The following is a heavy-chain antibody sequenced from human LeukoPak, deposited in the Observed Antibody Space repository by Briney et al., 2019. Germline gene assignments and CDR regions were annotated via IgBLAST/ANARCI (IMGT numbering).Heavy chain of an antibody. CDR2: ITGGADST. V-gene: IGHV3-23*01. CDR1: GFTFNNYP. D-gene: IGHD6-13*01. CDR3: ASAPIAAAADDY. J-gene: IGHJ4*02. Sequence: TGGSLRLSCAGSGFTFNNYPISWVRQTPGKGLEWVSAITGGADSTYYADSVKGRFTISRDSSKNTLYLQMNSLRAEDTAVYYCASAPIAAAADDYWGQGTLVTVSA.